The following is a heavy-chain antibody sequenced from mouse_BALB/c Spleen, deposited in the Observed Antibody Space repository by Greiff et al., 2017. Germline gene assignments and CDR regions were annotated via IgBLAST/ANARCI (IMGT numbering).Heavy chain of an antibody. CDR3: ASCYGNYGWYFDV. CDR2: ISYSGST. CDR1: GYSITSDYA. J-gene: IGHJ1*01. V-gene: IGHV3-2*02. D-gene: IGHD2-1*01. Sequence: EVKLMESGPGLVKPSQSLSLTCTVTGYSITSDYAWNWIRQFPGNKLEWMGYISYSGSTSYNPSLKSRISITRDTSKNQFFLQLNSVTTEDTATYYCASCYGNYGWYFDVWGAGTTVTVSS.